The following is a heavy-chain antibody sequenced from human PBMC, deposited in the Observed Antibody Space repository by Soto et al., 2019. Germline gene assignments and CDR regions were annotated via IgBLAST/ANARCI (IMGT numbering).Heavy chain of an antibody. D-gene: IGHD3-10*01. J-gene: IGHJ4*02. CDR1: GFTXSNAW. CDR2: IKSKTDGGTT. CDR3: PKISYSTLLLGRLTY. V-gene: IGHV3-15*07. Sequence: GGSLRLSCAASGFTXSNAWINWVLQAPGKGLEWVGRIKSKTDGGTTDFAAPVKGRFAISRDDSKDMVYLQMNSLKTEDTGIYPCPKISYSTLLLGRLTYRGQGPRVTSSS.